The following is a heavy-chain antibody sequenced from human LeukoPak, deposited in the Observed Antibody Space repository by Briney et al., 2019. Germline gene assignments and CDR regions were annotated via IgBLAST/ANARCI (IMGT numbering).Heavy chain of an antibody. CDR1: AFTFDDYA. D-gene: IGHD2-15*01. J-gene: IGHJ6*03. Sequence: GGSLRLSCAASAFTFDDYAMHWVRHAPGKGLKWVSGISWNSGSIGYADSVKGRFTISRDNAKNSLYLQMNSLRAEDMALYYCAKGGSPHYYYYMDVWGKGTTVTVSS. V-gene: IGHV3-9*03. CDR3: AKGGSPHYYYYMDV. CDR2: ISWNSGSI.